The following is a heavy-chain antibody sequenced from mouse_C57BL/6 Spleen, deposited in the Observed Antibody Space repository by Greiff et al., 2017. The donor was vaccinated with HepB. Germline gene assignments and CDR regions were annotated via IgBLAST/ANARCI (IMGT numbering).Heavy chain of an antibody. D-gene: IGHD4-1*01. Sequence: QVQLKQPGAELVMPGASVKLSCKASGYTFTSYWMHWVKQRPGQGLEWIGEIDPSDSYTNYNQKFKGKSTFTVDKSSSTAYMQLSSLTSEDSAVYYCARASNWEYFDYWGQGTTLTVSS. CDR1: GYTFTSYW. J-gene: IGHJ2*01. CDR2: IDPSDSYT. CDR3: ARASNWEYFDY. V-gene: IGHV1-69*01.